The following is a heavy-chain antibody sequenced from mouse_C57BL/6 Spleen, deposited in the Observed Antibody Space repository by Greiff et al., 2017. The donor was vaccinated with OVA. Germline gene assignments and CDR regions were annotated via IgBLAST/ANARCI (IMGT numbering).Heavy chain of an antibody. Sequence: VQLVESGAELVKPGASVKISCKASGYAFSSYWMTWVKQRPGKGLEWIGQIYPGAGDTNYNGKFKGKATLTADKSSSTAYMQLSSLTSEDSAVYFCAYGNYEAFFDYWGQGTTLTVSS. D-gene: IGHD2-1*01. CDR1: GYAFSSYW. CDR3: AYGNYEAFFDY. V-gene: IGHV1-80*01. J-gene: IGHJ2*01. CDR2: IYPGAGDT.